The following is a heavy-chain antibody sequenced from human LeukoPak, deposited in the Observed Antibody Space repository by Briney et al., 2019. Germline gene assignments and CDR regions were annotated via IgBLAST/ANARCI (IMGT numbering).Heavy chain of an antibody. J-gene: IGHJ4*02. CDR1: GFTFSSYA. Sequence: AGRSLRLSCAASGFTFSSYAMSWVRQAPGKGLEWVAVISYDGSNKYYADSVKGRFTISRDNSKNTLYLQMNSLRAEDTAVYYCAKVPYSSSWYYFDYWGQGTLVTVSS. D-gene: IGHD6-13*01. CDR2: ISYDGSNK. CDR3: AKVPYSSSWYYFDY. V-gene: IGHV3-30*18.